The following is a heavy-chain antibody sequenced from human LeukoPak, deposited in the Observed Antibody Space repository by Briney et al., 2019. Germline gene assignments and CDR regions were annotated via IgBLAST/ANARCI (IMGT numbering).Heavy chain of an antibody. Sequence: TGGSLRLSCAASGFTFSSYDAHWVRQAPGKGLEWVALISNDGNNKYYADSVMGRFSISRDNSKSTLFLQMNSLRAEDTAVYHCASSSGYASYYFYNYMDVWGKGTTVTVSS. J-gene: IGHJ6*03. V-gene: IGHV3-30*07. CDR3: ASSSGYASYYFYNYMDV. CDR1: GFTFSSYD. D-gene: IGHD3-16*01. CDR2: ISNDGNNK.